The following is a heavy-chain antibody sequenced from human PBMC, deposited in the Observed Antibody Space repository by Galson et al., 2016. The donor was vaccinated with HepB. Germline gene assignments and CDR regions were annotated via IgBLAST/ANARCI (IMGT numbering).Heavy chain of an antibody. CDR1: GYTFTSYN. D-gene: IGHD3-3*01. Sequence: SVKVSCKASGYTFTSYNINWVRQAPGQGLEWMGWISGSNGNTNYAQKLQGRVTMTTDTSTTTAYMELRSLRSDDTAVYYCARVTSARAVWSPHFYYYMDVWGKGTTVTVSS. J-gene: IGHJ6*03. CDR2: ISGSNGNT. V-gene: IGHV1-18*04. CDR3: ARVTSARAVWSPHFYYYMDV.